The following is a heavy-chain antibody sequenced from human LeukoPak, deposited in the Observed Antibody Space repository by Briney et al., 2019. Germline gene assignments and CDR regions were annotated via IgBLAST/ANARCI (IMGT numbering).Heavy chain of an antibody. CDR1: RFTVGSNY. CDR2: IYSGTTT. V-gene: IGHV3-66*01. J-gene: IGHJ4*02. CDR3: VRVASRAFDY. Sequence: GGSLRLSCAASRFTVGSNYMSWVRQAPGKGLEWVSIIYSGTTTYYADSVKGRFTISRDNSKNTLYLQMSSLRAEDTAVYYCVRVASRAFDYWGQGTLVTVSS.